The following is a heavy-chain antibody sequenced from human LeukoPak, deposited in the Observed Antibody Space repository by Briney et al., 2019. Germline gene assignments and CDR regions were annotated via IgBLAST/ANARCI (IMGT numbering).Heavy chain of an antibody. CDR2: ISASGTST. CDR3: ARSFDSSIYYAY. V-gene: IGHV3-23*01. Sequence: PGGSLRLSCVASGSSFSSYDMSWVRQAPGKGLEWVSGISASGTSTFYADSVKGRFTISRDNSKNTLYLQMNSLRPDDRAVYYCARSFDSSIYYAYWGQGTLVTVSS. CDR1: GSSFSSYD. J-gene: IGHJ4*02. D-gene: IGHD3-22*01.